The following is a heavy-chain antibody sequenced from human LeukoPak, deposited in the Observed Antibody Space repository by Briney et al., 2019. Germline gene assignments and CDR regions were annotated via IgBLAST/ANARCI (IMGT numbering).Heavy chain of an antibody. D-gene: IGHD6-19*01. Sequence: LETLSLTCTVSGGSISTYYWSWIRQTPGKGLEWIGYIYYNGNTNYNPSLKSRVTISVDTSKNQFSLKLSSVTAADTAVYFCARRVAVTARYYFDFWGQGTLVTVSS. J-gene: IGHJ4*02. V-gene: IGHV4-59*08. CDR1: GGSISTYY. CDR2: IYYNGNT. CDR3: ARRVAVTARYYFDF.